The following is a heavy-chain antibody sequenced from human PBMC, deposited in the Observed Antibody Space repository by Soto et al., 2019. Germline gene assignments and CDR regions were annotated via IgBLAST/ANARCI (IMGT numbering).Heavy chain of an antibody. CDR3: ARHPDYHDSGGYYFFDY. CDR2: ISAYNGHT. V-gene: IGHV1-18*01. Sequence: QVQLVQSGAEVKKPGASVKVSCKASGYTFSSYGIIWVRQAPGQGLEWMGWISAYNGHTKYTQKLQGRVTMTTDTSTTTVYMELRSLRSDDTAVYYCARHPDYHDSGGYYFFDYWGQGTLVTVSS. J-gene: IGHJ4*02. D-gene: IGHD3-22*01. CDR1: GYTFSSYG.